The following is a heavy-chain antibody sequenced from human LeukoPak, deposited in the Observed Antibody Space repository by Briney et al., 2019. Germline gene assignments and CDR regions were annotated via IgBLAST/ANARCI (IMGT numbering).Heavy chain of an antibody. CDR2: INPNGGGT. Sequence: ASVKVSCKASGYSFTGYYMHWVRQAPGQGLEWMGRINPNGGGTNYAQKFQGRVTTTRDTSISTAYMELSRLRSDDTAVYYCARDYYGSGSYYDNFDYWGQGTLVTVSS. CDR1: GYSFTGYY. CDR3: ARDYYGSGSYYDNFDY. V-gene: IGHV1-2*02. J-gene: IGHJ4*02. D-gene: IGHD3-10*01.